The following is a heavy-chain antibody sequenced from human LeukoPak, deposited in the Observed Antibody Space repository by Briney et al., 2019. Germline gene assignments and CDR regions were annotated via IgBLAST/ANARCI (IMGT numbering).Heavy chain of an antibody. D-gene: IGHD3-16*01. CDR3: ARGGDYVWGSLYYFDY. J-gene: IGHJ4*02. Sequence: PGRSLRLSCAASGFTFSSYAMHWVRQAPGKGLEWVAVISYDGSNKYYADSVKGRFTISRDNSKNTLYLQMNSLRAEDTAVYYCARGGDYVWGSLYYFDYWGQGTLVTVSS. CDR1: GFTFSSYA. V-gene: IGHV3-30*04. CDR2: ISYDGSNK.